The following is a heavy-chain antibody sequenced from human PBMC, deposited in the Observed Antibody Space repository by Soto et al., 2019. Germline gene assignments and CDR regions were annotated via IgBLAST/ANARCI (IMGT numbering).Heavy chain of an antibody. CDR3: ARPYYYGSEDAFDI. Sequence: EVQLVESGGGLVQPGGSLRLFCAASGFTFSSYWMSWVRQAPGKGLEWVANIKQDGSEKYYVDSVKGRFTISRDNAKNSLYLQMNSLRAEDTAVYYCARPYYYGSEDAFDIWGQGTMVTVSS. CDR2: IKQDGSEK. J-gene: IGHJ3*02. D-gene: IGHD3-10*01. V-gene: IGHV3-7*01. CDR1: GFTFSSYW.